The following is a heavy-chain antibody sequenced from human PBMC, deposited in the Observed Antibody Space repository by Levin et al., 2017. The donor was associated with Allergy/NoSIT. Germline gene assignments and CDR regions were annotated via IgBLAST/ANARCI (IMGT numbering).Heavy chain of an antibody. CDR2: ISSSSSYI. D-gene: IGHD3-16*01. CDR1: GFTFSSYS. V-gene: IGHV3-21*01. J-gene: IGHJ3*02. CDR3: ARARPQGWGAFDI. Sequence: GGSLRLSSAASGFTFSSYSMNWVRQAPGKGLEWVSSISSSSSYIYYADSVKGRFTISRDNAKNSLYLQMNSLRAEDTAVYYCARARPQGWGAFDIWGQGTMVTVSS.